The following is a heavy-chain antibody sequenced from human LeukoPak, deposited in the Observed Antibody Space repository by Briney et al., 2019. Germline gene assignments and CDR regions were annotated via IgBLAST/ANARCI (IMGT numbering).Heavy chain of an antibody. V-gene: IGHV4-30-2*01. CDR1: GGSISSGGYS. CDR3: ARARYSYAGFDY. J-gene: IGHJ4*02. Sequence: PSETLSLTCAVSGGSISSGGYSWGWIRQPPGKGLEWIGYIYHSGSTYYNPSLKSRVTISVDRSKNQFSLKLSSVTAADTAVYYCARARYSYAGFDYWGQGTLVTVSS. CDR2: IYHSGST. D-gene: IGHD5-18*01.